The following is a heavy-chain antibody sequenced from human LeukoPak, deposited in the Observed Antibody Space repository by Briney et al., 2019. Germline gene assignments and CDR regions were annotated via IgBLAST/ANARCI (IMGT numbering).Heavy chain of an antibody. V-gene: IGHV4-34*01. CDR3: ARWNVVVPAAFPAYYYYYGMDV. D-gene: IGHD2-2*01. J-gene: IGHJ6*02. CDR2: INHSGST. Sequence: PSETLSLTCAVYGGSFSGYYWSWIRQPPGKGLEWIGEINHSGSTNYNPSLKSRVTISVDTSKNQFSLKLSSVTAADTAVYYCARWNVVVPAAFPAYYYYYGMDVWGQGTTVTVSS. CDR1: GGSFSGYY.